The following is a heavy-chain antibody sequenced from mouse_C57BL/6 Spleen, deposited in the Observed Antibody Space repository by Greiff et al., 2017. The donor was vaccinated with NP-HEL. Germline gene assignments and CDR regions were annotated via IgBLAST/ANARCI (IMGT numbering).Heavy chain of an antibody. CDR2: IDPSDSYT. CDR1: GYTFTSYW. CDR3: AKFLYYGNPFAY. Sequence: QVQLKQPGAELVMPGASVKLSCKASGYTFTSYWMHWVKQRPGQGLEWIGEIDPSDSYTNYNQKFKGKSTLTVDKSSSTAYMQLSSLTSEDSAVYYCAKFLYYGNPFAYWGQGTLVTVSA. V-gene: IGHV1-69*01. J-gene: IGHJ3*01. D-gene: IGHD2-1*01.